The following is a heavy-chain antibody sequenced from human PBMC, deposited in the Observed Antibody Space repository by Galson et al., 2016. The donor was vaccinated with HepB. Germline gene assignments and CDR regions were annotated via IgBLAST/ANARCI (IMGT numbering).Heavy chain of an antibody. CDR2: IDPSASYT. D-gene: IGHD2-21*01. CDR1: GYSFTTYW. J-gene: IGHJ4*02. CDR3: ARHYSYSYAY. V-gene: IGHV5-10-1*01. Sequence: QSGAEVKKPGESLRISCKASGYSFTTYWITWVRQIPGKGLEWLGTIDPSASYTNYNPSFRGHVTISIDKSIATAYLQRSSLTASDTAIYYCARHYSYSYAYWGQGALVTVSS.